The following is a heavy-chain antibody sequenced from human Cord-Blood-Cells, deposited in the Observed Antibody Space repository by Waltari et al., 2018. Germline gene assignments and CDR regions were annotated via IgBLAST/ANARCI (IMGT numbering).Heavy chain of an antibody. D-gene: IGHD1-26*01. V-gene: IGHV3-33*01. CDR3: ARERVWGRAFDI. Sequence: QVQLVESGGGVVQPGRSLRLSCAASGFTFSSYGMHWVSQAPGKGLEWVAVIWYDGSNKYYADSVKGRFTISRDNSKNTLYLQMNSLRAEDTAVYYCARERVWGRAFDIWGQGTMVTVSS. J-gene: IGHJ3*02. CDR1: GFTFSSYG. CDR2: IWYDGSNK.